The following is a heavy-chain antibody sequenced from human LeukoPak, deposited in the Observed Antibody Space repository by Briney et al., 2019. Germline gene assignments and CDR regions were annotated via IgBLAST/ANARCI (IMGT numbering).Heavy chain of an antibody. D-gene: IGHD6-19*01. CDR3: AKDRAAVAGLFDY. CDR1: GFTFSSYA. J-gene: IGHJ4*02. Sequence: GGSLRLSCAASGFTFSSYAMSWVRQAPGKGLEWVSSISSTGGTTLYADSVKGRFTISRDNSKNTLYLQMSSLRVEDTAVYSCAKDRAAVAGLFDYWGQGTLVTVSS. CDR2: ISSTGGTT. V-gene: IGHV3-23*01.